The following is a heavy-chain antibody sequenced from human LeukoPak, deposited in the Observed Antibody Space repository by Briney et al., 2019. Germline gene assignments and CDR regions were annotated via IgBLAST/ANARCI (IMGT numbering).Heavy chain of an antibody. D-gene: IGHD3-22*01. J-gene: IGHJ4*02. Sequence: GGSLRLSCEVSGFTVTSHYMSWVRQAPGKGLEWVSLIYSIAGGGYTYYTDSVKGRFTFSRDNSKNTLFLQKNSLRVEDTAVYYCARDPFDNSVHYWGQGTLVTVSS. V-gene: IGHV3-66*01. CDR2: IYSIAGGGYT. CDR1: GFTVTSHY. CDR3: ARDPFDNSVHY.